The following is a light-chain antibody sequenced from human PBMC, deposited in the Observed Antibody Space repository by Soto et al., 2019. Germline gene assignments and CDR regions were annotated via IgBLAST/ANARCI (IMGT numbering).Light chain of an antibody. CDR1: QSISSW. J-gene: IGKJ5*01. V-gene: IGKV1-5*01. CDR2: DAS. Sequence: DIQMTKSPSTLSASVGARVPITCRASQSISSWLAWYQQNPGKAPKLLIYDASNRATGIPARFSGSGSGTDFTLTINSLQSEDVGVYYCQQYNNWPPSTFGQGTRLDIK. CDR3: QQYNNWPPST.